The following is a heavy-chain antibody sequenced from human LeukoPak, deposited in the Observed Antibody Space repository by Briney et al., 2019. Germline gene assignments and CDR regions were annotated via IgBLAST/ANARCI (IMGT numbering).Heavy chain of an antibody. Sequence: RLLCEACGVGFESCSMRWARQYPGKGLEWVAVISYDGSNKYYADSVKGRFTISRDNSKNTLYLQMNSLRAEDTAVYYCAKDEYYYDSSGYPSHWGQGTLVTVSS. D-gene: IGHD3-22*01. V-gene: IGHV3-30*04. CDR2: ISYDGSNK. CDR1: GVGFESCS. J-gene: IGHJ4*02. CDR3: AKDEYYYDSSGYPSH.